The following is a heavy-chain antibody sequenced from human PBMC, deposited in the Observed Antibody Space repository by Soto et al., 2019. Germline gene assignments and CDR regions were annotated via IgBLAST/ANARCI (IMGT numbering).Heavy chain of an antibody. D-gene: IGHD3-10*01. Sequence: QVQLVQSGAEVKKPESSVKVSCKAYGGTFSSYAIRWVRQAPGQGLEWMGGIIPIFGTANYAQKFQGRVTITADESTSTAYMELSSLRSEDTAVYYCARVLYFFAPYYFDYWGQGTLVTVSS. V-gene: IGHV1-69*12. CDR3: ARVLYFFAPYYFDY. CDR1: GGTFSSYA. J-gene: IGHJ4*02. CDR2: IIPIFGTA.